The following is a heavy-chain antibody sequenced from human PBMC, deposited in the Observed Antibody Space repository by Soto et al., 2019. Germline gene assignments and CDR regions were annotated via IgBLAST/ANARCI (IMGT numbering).Heavy chain of an antibody. CDR3: ARDKITGLLDY. CDR2: INHSGST. CDR1: GGSFSGYY. Sequence: ETLSLTCAVYGGSFSGYYWTWIRQPPGTGLEWIGEINHSGSTNYNPSLKSRVTISVDTSKNQFSLKLTSVTAADTAVYYCARDKITGLLDYSGQGSLVTVSS. D-gene: IGHD2-8*02. J-gene: IGHJ4*02. V-gene: IGHV4-34*01.